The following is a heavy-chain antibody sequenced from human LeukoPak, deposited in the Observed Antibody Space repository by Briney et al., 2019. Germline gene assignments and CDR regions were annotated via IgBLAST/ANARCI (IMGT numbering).Heavy chain of an antibody. D-gene: IGHD3-10*01. V-gene: IGHV3-30*02. CDR1: GFTFSSYG. J-gene: IGHJ6*03. CDR2: IRYDGSNK. CDR3: AKDNGSGTYYYMDV. Sequence: PGGSLRLSCAASGFTFSSYGMHWVRQAPGKGLEWVSFIRYDGSNKDYADSVKGRFTISRDNSKNTLYLQMNSLRAEDTAVHYCAKDNGSGTYYYMDVWGKGTTVTISS.